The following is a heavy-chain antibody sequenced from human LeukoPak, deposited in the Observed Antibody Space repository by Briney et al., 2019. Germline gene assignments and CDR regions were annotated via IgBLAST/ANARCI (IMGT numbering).Heavy chain of an antibody. CDR2: IYYSGST. CDR3: ASQLGYCSGGSCYSDY. J-gene: IGHJ4*02. V-gene: IGHV4-39*01. CDR1: GGSISSSSYY. D-gene: IGHD2-15*01. Sequence: PSETLSLTCTVSGGSISSSSYYWGWIRQPPGKGLEWIGSIYYSGSTYYNPSLKGRVTISVDTSKNQFSLKLSSVTAADTAVYYCASQLGYCSGGSCYSDYWGQGTLVTVSS.